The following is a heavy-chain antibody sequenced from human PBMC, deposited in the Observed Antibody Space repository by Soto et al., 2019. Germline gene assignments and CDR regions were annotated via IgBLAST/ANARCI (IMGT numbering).Heavy chain of an antibody. D-gene: IGHD3-16*01. CDR3: AEVPAYDYVWATYFYFHY. J-gene: IGHJ4*02. CDR1: GFTFSNSA. Sequence: GGSLRLSCAASGFTFSNSAMSWVRQAPGKGLEWVSSISGGGSSTYYADSVKGRFTISRDNSKNTLYLQMNSLRAEDTAVYYCAEVPAYDYVWATYFYFHYWGLGALVTVSS. CDR2: ISGGGSST. V-gene: IGHV3-23*01.